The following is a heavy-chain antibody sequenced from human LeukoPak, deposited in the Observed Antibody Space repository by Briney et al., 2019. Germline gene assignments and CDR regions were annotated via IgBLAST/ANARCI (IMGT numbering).Heavy chain of an antibody. CDR3: ARVRSYGSGGPWYWFDP. CDR1: GASISSSNW. V-gene: IGHV4-4*02. CDR2: IYHSGST. D-gene: IGHD3-10*01. Sequence: SETLSLTCAVSGASISSSNWWSWVRQPPGKGLGWIGEIYHSGSTNYNPSLKSRVTISVDKSKNQFSLKLSSVTAADTAVYYCARVRSYGSGGPWYWFDPWGQGTLVTVSS. J-gene: IGHJ5*02.